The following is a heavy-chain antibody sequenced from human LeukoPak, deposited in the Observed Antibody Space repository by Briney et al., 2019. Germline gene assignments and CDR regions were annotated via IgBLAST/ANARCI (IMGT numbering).Heavy chain of an antibody. CDR1: GFSFSIYY. CDR3: VSYGLGSPR. J-gene: IGHJ4*02. V-gene: IGHV3-74*01. Sequence: PGGSLRLSCAASGFSFSIYYMHWVRQAPGKGLVWVSRINSDATETVYAGSVRGRFTISRDNAKNTLYLQMNSLRGEDTAVYYCVSYGLGSPRWGQGTLVTVSS. CDR2: INSDATET. D-gene: IGHD3-10*01.